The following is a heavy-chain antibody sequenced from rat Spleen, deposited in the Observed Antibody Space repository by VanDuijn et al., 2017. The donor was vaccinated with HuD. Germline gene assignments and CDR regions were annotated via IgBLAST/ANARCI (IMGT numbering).Heavy chain of an antibody. CDR2: ITHTGDST. J-gene: IGHJ3*01. CDR3: TRDNYDGTYYYGFAS. CDR1: GVTFNNYW. D-gene: IGHD1-12*02. Sequence: EVHLVESGGGLVQPGRSLKLSCVASGVTFNNYWMNWIRQAPGKGLEWVAAITHTGDSTFFPDSLKGRFTISRDDAKSTLYLQMNSLRSEDTATYYCTRDNYDGTYYYGFASWGQGTLVTVSS. V-gene: IGHV5-31*01.